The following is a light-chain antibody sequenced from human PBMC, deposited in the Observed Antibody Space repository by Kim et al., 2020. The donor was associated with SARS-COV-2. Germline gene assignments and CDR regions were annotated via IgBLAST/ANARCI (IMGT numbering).Light chain of an antibody. CDR1: QSVSSSY. J-gene: IGKJ5*01. CDR2: GAS. V-gene: IGKV3-20*01. Sequence: SPGDRATLSCRAGQSVSSSYLAWYQQKPGQAPRLLIYGASSRATGIPDRFSGSGSGTDFTLTISRLEPEDFAVYYCQQYGSSLITFGQGTRLEIK. CDR3: QQYGSSLIT.